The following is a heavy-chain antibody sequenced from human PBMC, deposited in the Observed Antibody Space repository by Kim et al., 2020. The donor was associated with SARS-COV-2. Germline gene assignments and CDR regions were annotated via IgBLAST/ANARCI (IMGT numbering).Heavy chain of an antibody. CDR1: GFTFSSYG. CDR2: ISYDGSNK. Sequence: GGSLRLSCAASGFTFSSYGMHWVRQAPGKGLEWVAVISYDGSNKYYADSVKGRFTISRDNSKNTLYLQMNSLRAEDTAVYYCAKPITATVRPYYFDYWGQGTLVTVSS. V-gene: IGHV3-30*18. D-gene: IGHD4-4*01. J-gene: IGHJ4*02. CDR3: AKPITATVRPYYFDY.